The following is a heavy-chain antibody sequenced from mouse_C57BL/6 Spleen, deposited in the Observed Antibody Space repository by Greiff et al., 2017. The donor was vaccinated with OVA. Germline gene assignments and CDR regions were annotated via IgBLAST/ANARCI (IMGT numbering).Heavy chain of an antibody. Sequence: VQLQQSGAELAKPGASVKLSCTASGYTFTSYWMHWVKQRPGQGLEWIGYINTSSGYTKYNQKFKDKATLTADKSSSTAYMQLSSLTYEDSAVYYCAREVRLDDYDVLDYWGQGTTLTVSS. CDR1: GYTFTSYW. V-gene: IGHV1-7*01. CDR2: INTSSGYT. CDR3: AREVRLDDYDVLDY. J-gene: IGHJ2*01. D-gene: IGHD2-4*01.